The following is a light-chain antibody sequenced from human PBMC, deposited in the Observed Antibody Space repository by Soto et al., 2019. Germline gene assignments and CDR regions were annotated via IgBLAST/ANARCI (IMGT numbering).Light chain of an antibody. V-gene: IGKV3-20*01. CDR2: GAS. Sequence: ESVLTQSPGTLSLSPGERATLSCRASQSVNNNYLAWYQQRPGQAPRLLIYGASSRATGIPDRFRGSGSGTDFTLTISRLEAEDFAVYYCQQYGNSPRYTFGQGTKLEIK. CDR1: QSVNNNY. CDR3: QQYGNSPRYT. J-gene: IGKJ2*01.